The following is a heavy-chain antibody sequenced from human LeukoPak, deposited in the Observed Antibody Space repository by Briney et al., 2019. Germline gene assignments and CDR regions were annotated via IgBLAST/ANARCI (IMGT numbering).Heavy chain of an antibody. V-gene: IGHV3-30*04. CDR2: ISYDGSNK. Sequence: GGSLRLSCAASGFTFSSYAIHWVRQAPGKGLKWVAVISYDGSNKYYADSVKGRFTISRDNSKNTLYLQMNSLRAEDTALYYCARETGSAVGSTDFDYWGQGTLVTVSS. D-gene: IGHD4-17*01. J-gene: IGHJ4*02. CDR1: GFTFSSYA. CDR3: ARETGSAVGSTDFDY.